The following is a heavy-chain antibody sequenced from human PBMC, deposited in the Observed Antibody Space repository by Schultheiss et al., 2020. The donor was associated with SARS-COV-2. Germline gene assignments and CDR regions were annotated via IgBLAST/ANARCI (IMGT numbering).Heavy chain of an antibody. J-gene: IGHJ6*02. CDR3: ARDRKAKFLEWLSYADYYYYGMDV. CDR2: ISYDGSNK. D-gene: IGHD3-3*01. V-gene: IGHV3-30*01. CDR1: GFTVSSNY. Sequence: GGSLRLSCAASGFTVSSNYMSWVRQAPGKGLEWVAVISYDGSNKYYADSVKGRFTISRDSSKNTVYLQMNSLRGEDTAVYYCARDRKAKFLEWLSYADYYYYGMDVWGQGTTVTVSS.